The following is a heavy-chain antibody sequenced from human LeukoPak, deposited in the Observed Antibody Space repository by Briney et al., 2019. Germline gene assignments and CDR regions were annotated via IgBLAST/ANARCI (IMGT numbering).Heavy chain of an antibody. CDR3: ARVTTVTTSCWFDP. V-gene: IGHV4-4*02. D-gene: IGHD4-17*01. CDR2: IYHSGST. J-gene: IGHJ5*02. Sequence: SGTLSLNCAVSGGSISSSNWWSWVRQPPGKGLEWIGEIYHSGSTNYDPSLKSRVTISVDKSKNQFSLKLSSVTAADTAVYYCARVTTVTTSCWFDPWGQGTLVTVSS. CDR1: GGSISSSNW.